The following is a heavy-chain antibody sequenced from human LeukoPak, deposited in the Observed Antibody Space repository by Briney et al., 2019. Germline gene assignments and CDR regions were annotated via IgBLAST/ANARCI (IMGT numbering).Heavy chain of an antibody. CDR2: IYYSGST. V-gene: IGHV4-31*03. CDR3: ARDVGRISDY. Sequence: KSSETLSLTCTVSGGSISSGGYYWSWIRQHPGKGLEWIGYIYYSGSTYYNPSLKSRVTISVDTSKNQFSLKLSSVTAADTAVYYCARDVGRISDYWGQGTLVTVSS. D-gene: IGHD2-15*01. J-gene: IGHJ4*02. CDR1: GGSISSGGYY.